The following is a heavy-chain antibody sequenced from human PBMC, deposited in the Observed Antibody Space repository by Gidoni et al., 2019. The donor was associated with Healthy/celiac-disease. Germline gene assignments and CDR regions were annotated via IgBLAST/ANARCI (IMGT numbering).Heavy chain of an antibody. CDR1: GFTFSSYS. V-gene: IGHV3-21*01. D-gene: IGHD6-13*01. CDR2: ISSSSSYI. Sequence: EVQLVESGGGLVKPGGSLRLYCAASGFTFSSYSMNWVRQATGKGLEWVSSISSSSSYIYYADSVKGRFTISRDNAKNSLYLQMNSLRAEDTAVYYCARDRGIVAAAGTRRAFDIWGQGTMVTVSS. CDR3: ARDRGIVAAAGTRRAFDI. J-gene: IGHJ3*02.